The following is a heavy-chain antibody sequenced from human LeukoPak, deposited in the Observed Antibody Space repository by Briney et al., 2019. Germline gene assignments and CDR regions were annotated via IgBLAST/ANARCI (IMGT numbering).Heavy chain of an antibody. D-gene: IGHD6-19*01. Sequence: GGSLRLSCAASGFTFDDYTMHWVRQAPGKGLEWVSLISWDGGSTYYADSVKGRFTISRDNSKNTLYLQMNSLRAEDTAVYYCATDRPGGGWSFDSWGQGTLVTVSS. CDR3: ATDRPGGGWSFDS. J-gene: IGHJ4*02. V-gene: IGHV3-43*01. CDR1: GFTFDDYT. CDR2: ISWDGGST.